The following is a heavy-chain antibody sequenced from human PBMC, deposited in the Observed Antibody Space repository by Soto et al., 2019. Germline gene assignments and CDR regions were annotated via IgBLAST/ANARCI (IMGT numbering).Heavy chain of an antibody. CDR1: GFSFSTYA. D-gene: IGHD2-2*01. V-gene: IGHV3-23*01. CDR3: AKHAEYQLVSWSDP. CDR2: ISAGGGNT. Sequence: EVQLLESGGGLVQPGGTLRLSCAVAGFSFSTYAMSWVRQAPGKGLEWVSGISAGGGNTYYADSVRGRFTISRDNSKDTLYQQITSLRAEDTAFYYCAKHAEYQLVSWSDPWGQGTLVTVSS. J-gene: IGHJ5*02.